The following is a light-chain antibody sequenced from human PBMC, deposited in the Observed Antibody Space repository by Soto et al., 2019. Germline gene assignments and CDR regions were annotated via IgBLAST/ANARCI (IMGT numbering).Light chain of an antibody. Sequence: EIVMTQSPATLSVSPGERATLSCRASRTVSSNLAWYQQKPGQAPRLLIYGASTRANGIPARFSGSGSGTEFTLTISSLQSEDLAVYYCHQYNNWPPSTFGQGTKV. CDR3: HQYNNWPPST. CDR2: GAS. V-gene: IGKV3-15*01. J-gene: IGKJ1*01. CDR1: RTVSSN.